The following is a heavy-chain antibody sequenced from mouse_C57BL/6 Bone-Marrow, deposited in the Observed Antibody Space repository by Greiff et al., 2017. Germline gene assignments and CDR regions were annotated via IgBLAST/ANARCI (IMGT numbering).Heavy chain of an antibody. V-gene: IGHV5-4*01. Sequence: EVQLVESGGGLVKPGGSLKLSCAASGFTFSSYAMSWVRQTPEKRLEWVATISDGGSYTYYPDNVKGRFTSSRDNAKNNLYLQMSHLKSEDTAMYYCATLTVVAYYFDYWGQGTTLTVSS. CDR2: ISDGGSYT. CDR3: ATLTVVAYYFDY. D-gene: IGHD1-1*01. J-gene: IGHJ2*01. CDR1: GFTFSSYA.